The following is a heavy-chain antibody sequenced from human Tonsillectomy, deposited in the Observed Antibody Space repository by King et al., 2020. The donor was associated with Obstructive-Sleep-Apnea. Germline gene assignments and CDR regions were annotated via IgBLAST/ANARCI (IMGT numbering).Heavy chain of an antibody. CDR1: GFTFSSYA. J-gene: IGHJ4*02. D-gene: IGHD5-12*01. CDR2: ISGRGGST. CDR3: AKSTGVATRGYDY. Sequence: VQLLESGGGLVQPGGSLRLSCAASGFTFSSYAMSWVRQAPGKGLEWVSAISGRGGSTYYADSVKGRFTISRDNSKNTLYLQMNSLRAEDTAVYYCAKSTGVATRGYDYWGQGTLVTVSS. V-gene: IGHV3-23*01.